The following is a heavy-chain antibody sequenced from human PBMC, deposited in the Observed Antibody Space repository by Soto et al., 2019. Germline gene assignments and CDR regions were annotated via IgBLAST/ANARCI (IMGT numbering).Heavy chain of an antibody. CDR3: ATSLTSVIDC. J-gene: IGHJ4*02. D-gene: IGHD7-27*01. CDR1: GGTFNTYA. V-gene: IGHV1-69*01. Sequence: QLQLVQSGAEVKTPGSSVKVSCEASGGTFNTYAISWVRQAPGQGLEWMGGILPSFGTAQYAQKFQDRVTINADGSTTTAYMELSSLKSEDTAVYYCATSLTSVIDCWGQGTLVTVSS. CDR2: ILPSFGTA.